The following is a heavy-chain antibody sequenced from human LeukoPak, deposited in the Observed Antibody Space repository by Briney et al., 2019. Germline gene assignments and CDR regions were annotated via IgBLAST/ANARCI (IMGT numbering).Heavy chain of an antibody. CDR2: ISASGGTT. D-gene: IGHD3-22*01. CDR3: AKAVVDSSGYYPFDY. V-gene: IGHV3-23*01. Sequence: PGGSLRLSCAASGFTFSSYAMSWVRQAPGKGLEWVSTISASGGTTYYADSVKGRFTISRDNSKNTLYLQMNSLRAEDTAVYYCAKAVVDSSGYYPFDYWGQGTLVTVSP. CDR1: GFTFSSYA. J-gene: IGHJ4*02.